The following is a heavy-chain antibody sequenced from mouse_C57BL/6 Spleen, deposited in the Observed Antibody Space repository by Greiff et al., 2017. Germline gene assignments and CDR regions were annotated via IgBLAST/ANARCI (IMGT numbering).Heavy chain of an antibody. CDR2: IYPGGGYT. CDR3: ARGEDYYAMDY. J-gene: IGHJ4*01. V-gene: IGHV1-63*01. Sequence: QVQLQQSGAELVRPGTSVKMSCKASGYTFTNYWIGWAKQRPGHGLEWIGDIYPGGGYTNYNEKFKGKATLTADKTSSTAYMQCSSLTSEDSAIYYYARGEDYYAMDYWGQGTSVTVSS. CDR1: GYTFTNYW.